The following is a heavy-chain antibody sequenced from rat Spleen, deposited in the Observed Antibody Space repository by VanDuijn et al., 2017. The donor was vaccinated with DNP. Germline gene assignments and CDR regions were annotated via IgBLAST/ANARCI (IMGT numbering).Heavy chain of an antibody. CDR3: AKNSGYYFDY. Sequence: EVQLQESGPGLVKPSQSLSLTCSVTGYSITSTHWGWIRKFPGNKMEWIGHISYSGSTGYNPSLKSRISITRDTSKNQFFLQLNSVTTEDTATYYCAKNSGYYFDYWGQGVMVTVSS. D-gene: IGHD4-3*01. V-gene: IGHV3-1*01. CDR1: GYSITSTH. CDR2: ISYSGST. J-gene: IGHJ2*01.